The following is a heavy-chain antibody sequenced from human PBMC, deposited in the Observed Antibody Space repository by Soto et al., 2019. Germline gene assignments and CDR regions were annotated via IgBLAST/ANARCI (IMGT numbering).Heavy chain of an antibody. J-gene: IGHJ5*02. CDR2: IYHSGST. CDR1: GGSISSGGYS. Sequence: SETLSLTCAVSGGSISSGGYSWSWIRQPPGKGLEWIGYIYHSGSTYYNPSLKSRVTISVDRSRNQFSLKLSSVTAADTAVYYCARGGLGTTGKGAYNWFDPWGQGTLVTVS. D-gene: IGHD1-1*01. CDR3: ARGGLGTTGKGAYNWFDP. V-gene: IGHV4-30-2*01.